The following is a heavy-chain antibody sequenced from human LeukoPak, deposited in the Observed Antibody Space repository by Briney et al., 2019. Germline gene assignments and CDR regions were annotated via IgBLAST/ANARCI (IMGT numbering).Heavy chain of an antibody. CDR3: AKAKGGTTGDVFDI. CDR1: GFTFSSYW. V-gene: IGHV3-33*08. J-gene: IGHJ3*02. Sequence: GGSLRLSCAASGFTFSSYWMSWVRQAPGKGLEWVAVIWYDGSNKYYADSVKGRFTISRDNSKNMLYLQMNSLRAEDTAVYYCAKAKGGTTGDVFDIWGQGTMVTVFS. CDR2: IWYDGSNK. D-gene: IGHD1-1*01.